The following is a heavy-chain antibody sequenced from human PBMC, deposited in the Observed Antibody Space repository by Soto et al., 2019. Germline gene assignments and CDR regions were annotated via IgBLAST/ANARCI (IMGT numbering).Heavy chain of an antibody. CDR1: GGTFSTSA. J-gene: IGHJ6*02. Sequence: QVQLMQSGAEVKKPGSSVKVSCKASGGTFSTSAISWVRQAPGEGLESGGGIMPIFATPDYAQKFQGRVTISADESTATAYLELTSLTTDDTAVYYCAREKDRQQLGGNYYYILDVWGQGTAITVSS. CDR2: IMPIFATP. D-gene: IGHD3-3*02. V-gene: IGHV1-69*12. CDR3: AREKDRQQLGGNYYYILDV.